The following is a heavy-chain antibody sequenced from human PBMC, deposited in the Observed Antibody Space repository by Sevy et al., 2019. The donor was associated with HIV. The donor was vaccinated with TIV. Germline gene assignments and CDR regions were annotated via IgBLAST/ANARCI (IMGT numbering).Heavy chain of an antibody. CDR1: GFTFSSYS. D-gene: IGHD3-3*01. Sequence: GGSLRLSCAASGFTFSSYSMNWVRQAPGKGLEWASSISSSSSYIYYADSVKRRFTISRDNAKNSLYLQMNSLRAEDTAVYYCARGSTDFWSGYLDYYYGMDVWGQGTTVTVSS. CDR3: ARGSTDFWSGYLDYYYGMDV. CDR2: ISSSSSYI. V-gene: IGHV3-21*01. J-gene: IGHJ6*02.